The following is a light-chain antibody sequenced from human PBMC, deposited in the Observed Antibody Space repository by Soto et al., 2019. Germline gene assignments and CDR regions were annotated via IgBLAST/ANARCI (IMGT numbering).Light chain of an antibody. J-gene: IGKJ2*01. CDR2: AAS. Sequence: ESVLTQSPGTLSLSPGERAALSFRARQRVCRRYLAWYQQKSGQAPRLLIYAASTRATGIPDRFSGSGSGTDFTLTISRLEPEDFAVYFCQLYGSSPPRYTFGQGTKLEIK. CDR1: QRVCRRY. CDR3: QLYGSSPPRYT. V-gene: IGKV3-20*01.